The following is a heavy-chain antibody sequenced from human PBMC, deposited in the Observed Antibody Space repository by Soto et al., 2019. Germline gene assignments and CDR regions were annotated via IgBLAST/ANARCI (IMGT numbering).Heavy chain of an antibody. CDR1: GGSISSSNW. CDR2: IYHSGST. J-gene: IGHJ6*02. Sequence: QVQLQESGPGLVKPSGTLSLTCAVSGGSISSSNWWSWVRQPPGKGLEWIGEIYHSGSTNYNPSLMSRLPISVDRSKNQLSLKLRSVTAADTAVYYCTRDMIYGSERSYYYYAMDVWGRGTTVTVSS. D-gene: IGHD3-10*01. CDR3: TRDMIYGSERSYYYYAMDV. V-gene: IGHV4-4*02.